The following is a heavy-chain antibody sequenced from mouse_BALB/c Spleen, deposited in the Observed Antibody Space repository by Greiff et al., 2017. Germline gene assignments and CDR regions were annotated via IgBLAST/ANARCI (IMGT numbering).Heavy chain of an antibody. CDR2: IYPGNVNT. D-gene: IGHD2-2*01. V-gene: IGHV1S56*01. J-gene: IGHJ4*01. CDR1: GYTFTSYY. CDR3: ARSRGYDYAMDY. Sequence: QVQLQQSGPELVKPGASVRISCKASGYTFTSYYIHWVKQRPGQGLEWIGWIYPGNVNTKYNEKFKGKATLTADKSSSTAYMQLSSLTSEDSAVYFCARSRGYDYAMDYWGQGTSVTVSS.